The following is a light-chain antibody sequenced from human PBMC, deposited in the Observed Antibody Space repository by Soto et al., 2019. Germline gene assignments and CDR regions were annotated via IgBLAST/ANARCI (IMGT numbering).Light chain of an antibody. CDR3: EAWDGSLNVVL. CDR1: NSNIGTNT. Sequence: QSVLTQPPSASGTPGQRVTISCSGSNSNIGTNTVNWYQHLPGSAPKLLIYSNNQRPSGVPDRFSGSKSGTSASLAISGLQPDEEADYYCEAWDGSLNVVLFGGGTKLTVL. J-gene: IGLJ2*01. V-gene: IGLV1-44*01. CDR2: SNN.